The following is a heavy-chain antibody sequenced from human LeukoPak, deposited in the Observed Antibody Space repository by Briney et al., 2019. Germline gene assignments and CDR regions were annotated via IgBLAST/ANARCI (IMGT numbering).Heavy chain of an antibody. J-gene: IGHJ3*02. CDR1: GITFSSYS. V-gene: IGHV3-48*01. D-gene: IGHD2-21*01. CDR2: ISSFSGTI. Sequence: GGSLRLSCVASGITFSSYSMNWVRQAPGKGLEWVSYISSFSGTINYADSVKGRFTTSRDNAKNSLYLQMNSLRAEDTAVYYCARVAVVHDAFDIWGQGTMVTVSS. CDR3: ARVAVVHDAFDI.